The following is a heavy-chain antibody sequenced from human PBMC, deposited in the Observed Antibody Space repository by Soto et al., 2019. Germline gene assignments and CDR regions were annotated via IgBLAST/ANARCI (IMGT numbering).Heavy chain of an antibody. J-gene: IGHJ4*02. CDR1: GFRFGSYA. CDR2: ISGSDGKT. D-gene: IGHD3-10*01. Sequence: RRLSCAAAGFRFGSYALSWVRQAPGKGLEWVSTISGSDGKTFYADAVKGRFSISRDTSQNTLYLQMNSLRADDTAIYYCARWSYLVYWDQETRVTVHS. V-gene: IGHV3-23*01. CDR3: ARWSYLVY.